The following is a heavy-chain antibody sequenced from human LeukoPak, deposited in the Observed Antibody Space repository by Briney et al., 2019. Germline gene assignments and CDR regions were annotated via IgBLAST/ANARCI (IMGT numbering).Heavy chain of an antibody. D-gene: IGHD6-19*01. V-gene: IGHV3-30*04. CDR3: ARELSSGWYGFDY. Sequence: TGRSLRLSCAASGFTFSSYAMHWVRQAPGKGLEWVAVISYDGSNKYYADSVKGRFTISRDNSKNTLYLQMNSLRAEDTAAYYCARELSSGWYGFDYWGQGTLVTVSS. CDR2: ISYDGSNK. J-gene: IGHJ4*02. CDR1: GFTFSSYA.